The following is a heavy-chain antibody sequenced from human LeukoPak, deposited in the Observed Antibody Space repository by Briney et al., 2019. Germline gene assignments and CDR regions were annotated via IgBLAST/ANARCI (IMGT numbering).Heavy chain of an antibody. CDR2: IIPIFGTA. J-gene: IGHJ6*03. CDR3: ARTPSGYYYYYYYMDV. CDR1: GGTFSSYA. D-gene: IGHD3-22*01. Sequence: GASVKVSCKASGGTFSSYAISWVRQAPGQGLEWMGGIIPIFGTANYAQKFQGGVTITTDESTSTAYMELSSLRSEDTAVYYCARTPSGYYYYYYYMDVWGKGTTVTVSS. V-gene: IGHV1-69*05.